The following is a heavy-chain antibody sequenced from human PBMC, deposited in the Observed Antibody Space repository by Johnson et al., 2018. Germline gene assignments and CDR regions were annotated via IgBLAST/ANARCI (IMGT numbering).Heavy chain of an antibody. V-gene: IGHV3-30*18. Sequence: QVQLVQSGGGVVQPGKSXTLSCEASGFTFATYGMHWVRQAPGKGLEWVALILYDGSKTYYSESVKGRFTISRDNSKKTINLHMNDVRPDDTAVYFCAKSRGDYVPLDQWGQGSLVNVTS. D-gene: IGHD3-22*01. CDR2: ILYDGSKT. CDR3: AKSRGDYVPLDQ. J-gene: IGHJ4*02. CDR1: GFTFATYG.